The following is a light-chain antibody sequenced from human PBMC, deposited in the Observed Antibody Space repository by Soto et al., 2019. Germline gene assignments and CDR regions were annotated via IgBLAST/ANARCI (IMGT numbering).Light chain of an antibody. V-gene: IGKV1-39*01. CDR2: AAS. J-gene: IGKJ4*01. CDR1: QSISSY. CDR3: RQSYSTLLT. Sequence: DIQMTQSPSSLSASVGDRVTITCRASQSISSYLKWYQQKPGKAPKLLIYAASSLQSVVPSRFSGSGADTDFTLTISSLQPEDFATYYCRQSYSTLLTFGGGTKVEIK.